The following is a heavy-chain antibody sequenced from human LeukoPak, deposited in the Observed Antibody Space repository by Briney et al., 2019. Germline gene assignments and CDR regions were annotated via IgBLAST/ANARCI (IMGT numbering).Heavy chain of an antibody. V-gene: IGHV4-59*01. CDR2: IYYSGST. D-gene: IGHD6-13*01. Sequence: SETLSLTCTVSGGSISSYYWSWIRQPPGKGLEWIGYIYYSGSTNYNPSLKSRVTISVDTSKNQFSLKLSSVTAADTAVYYCAREAEGAFDIWGQGTMVTVSS. J-gene: IGHJ3*02. CDR1: GGSISSYY. CDR3: AREAEGAFDI.